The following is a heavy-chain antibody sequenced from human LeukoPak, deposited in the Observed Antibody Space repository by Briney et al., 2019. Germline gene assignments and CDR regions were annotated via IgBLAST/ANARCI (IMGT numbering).Heavy chain of an antibody. CDR2: IRDSGGRT. V-gene: IGHV3-23*01. CDR3: AKERQTTTAFDS. J-gene: IGHJ4*02. CDR1: AFTFNTNP. Sequence: GGPLRLSCAASAFTFNTNPMAWVPQAPGKGVEWVTLIRDSGGRTYYADYVKGRFTIARDKSKNTLFLQMGSLRVEDTAIYYCAKERQTTTAFDSWGQGTLVTVSS. D-gene: IGHD4-17*01.